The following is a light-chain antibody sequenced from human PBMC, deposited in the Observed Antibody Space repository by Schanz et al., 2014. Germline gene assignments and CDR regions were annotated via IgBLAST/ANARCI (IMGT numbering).Light chain of an antibody. J-gene: IGLJ3*02. Sequence: QSALTQPRSVSGSPGQSVTISCTGTSSDVGGYNYVSWYQQHPGKAPKLMIYDVSKRPSGVPDRFSGSKSGNTASLTIFGLQAEDEADYYCSSYTNSSPWVFGGGAKLTVL. CDR3: SSYTNSSPWV. CDR1: SSDVGGYNY. CDR2: DVS. V-gene: IGLV2-11*01.